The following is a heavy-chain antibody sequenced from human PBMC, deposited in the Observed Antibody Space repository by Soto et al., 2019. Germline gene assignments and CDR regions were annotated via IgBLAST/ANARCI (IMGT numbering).Heavy chain of an antibody. CDR2: ISWNSGSI. CDR3: AKSTRDGYNYVGD. Sequence: EVQLVESGGGLVQPGRSLRLSCAASGFTFDDYAMHWVRQAPGKGLEWVSGISWNSGSIGYADSVKGRFTISRDNAKNSLYLQMNSLRAEDTALYYCAKSTRDGYNYVGDWGQGTLVTVSS. V-gene: IGHV3-9*01. CDR1: GFTFDDYA. D-gene: IGHD5-12*01. J-gene: IGHJ4*02.